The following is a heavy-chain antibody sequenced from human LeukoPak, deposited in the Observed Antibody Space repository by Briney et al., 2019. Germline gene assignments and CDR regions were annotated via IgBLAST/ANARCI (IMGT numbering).Heavy chain of an antibody. J-gene: IGHJ4*02. Sequence: GGSLRLSCAASGFTFSSYDMHWVRHATGKGLEWGSAIGTAGDTYYPGSVKGRFTISRENAKNSLYLQMNSLRAGDTAVYYCAREVKGNSWLDFWGQGTPVTVSP. D-gene: IGHD2-2*01. CDR2: IGTAGDT. CDR3: AREVKGNSWLDF. V-gene: IGHV3-13*01. CDR1: GFTFSSYD.